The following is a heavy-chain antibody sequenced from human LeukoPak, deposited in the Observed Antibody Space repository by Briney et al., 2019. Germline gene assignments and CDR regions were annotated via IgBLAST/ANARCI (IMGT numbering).Heavy chain of an antibody. V-gene: IGHV3-7*01. CDR2: IKQDGSEK. Sequence: GGSLRLSCAASGFTLSSYWMSWVRQAPGKGLEWVANIKQDGSEKYYVDSVKGRFTISRDNAKNSLYLQMNTLRAEDTAVYYCARDQEWELPHWFDYWGQGTLVTVSS. J-gene: IGHJ4*02. CDR1: GFTLSSYW. CDR3: ARDQEWELPHWFDY. D-gene: IGHD1-26*01.